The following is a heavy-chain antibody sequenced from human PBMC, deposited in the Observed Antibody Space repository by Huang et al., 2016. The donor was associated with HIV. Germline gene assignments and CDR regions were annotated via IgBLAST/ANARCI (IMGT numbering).Heavy chain of an antibody. CDR3: ARQLYDNTGYLMGARLHD. V-gene: IGHV1-69*10. CDR1: GGTCSNYA. CDR2: NFPCVGIA. J-gene: IGHJ4*02. D-gene: IGHD3-22*01. Sequence: QVQLVQSGAGVKKVGSAVKVSCKAFGGTCSNYAIRWVLLAPGHGLEWMGGNFPCVGIANFGQKLHGRGTIAADGSTRTAYLELSSLRAEDTAVYFCARQLYDNTGYLMGARLHDWGQGTLVTVSS.